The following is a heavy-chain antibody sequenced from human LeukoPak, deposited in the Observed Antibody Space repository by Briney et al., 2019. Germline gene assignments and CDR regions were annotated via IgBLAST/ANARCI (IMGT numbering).Heavy chain of an antibody. Sequence: ASVKVSCKASGYTFTGYYMHWVRQAPGQGLEWMGWINPNSGGTNYAQKFQGRVTMTRDTSISTAYMELSRLRSDDTAVYYCARDPRIAAAGTYYYYYGMDVWGQRTTVTVSS. CDR1: GYTFTGYY. CDR2: INPNSGGT. D-gene: IGHD6-13*01. J-gene: IGHJ6*02. CDR3: ARDPRIAAAGTYYYYYGMDV. V-gene: IGHV1-2*02.